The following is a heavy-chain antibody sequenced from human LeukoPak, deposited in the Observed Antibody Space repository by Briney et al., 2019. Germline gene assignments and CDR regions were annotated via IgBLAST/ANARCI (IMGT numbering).Heavy chain of an antibody. CDR1: GYTFTSYD. V-gene: IGHV1-8*01. J-gene: IGHJ5*02. CDR3: ARGLRPCDR. Sequence: ASVTVSCKASGYTFTSYDINWVRQATGKGLEWMGWMNTKSGNTGYVQKFQGRVTMNRKTSISTAYMELGSLRSEDTAVYYCARGLRPCDRWGQGTLVTVSS. CDR2: MNTKSGNT.